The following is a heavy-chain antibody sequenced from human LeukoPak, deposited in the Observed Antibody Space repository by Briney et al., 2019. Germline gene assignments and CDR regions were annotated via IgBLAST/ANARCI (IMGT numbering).Heavy chain of an antibody. CDR3: ARVGATNDAFDI. J-gene: IGHJ3*02. Sequence: ASVKVSCEASGYTFTGYYMHWVRQAPGQGLEWMGWINPNSGGTNYAQKFQGRVTMTRDTSISTAYMELSRLRSDDTAVYYCARVGATNDAFDIWGQGTMVTVSS. V-gene: IGHV1-2*02. CDR2: INPNSGGT. D-gene: IGHD1-26*01. CDR1: GYTFTGYY.